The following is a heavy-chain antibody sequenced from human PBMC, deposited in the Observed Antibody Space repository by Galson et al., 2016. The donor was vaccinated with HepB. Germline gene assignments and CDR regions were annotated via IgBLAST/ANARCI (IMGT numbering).Heavy chain of an antibody. CDR1: GFTVSSNY. D-gene: IGHD2/OR15-2a*01. CDR3: ARDNNYYYGMDV. CDR2: IYSGGST. V-gene: IGHV3-53*01. Sequence: SLRLSCAASGFTVSSNYMTWVRQAPGKGLEWVSVIYSGGSTYYADSVKARFIISRDNSKNTLYLQMNSLRAEDTAVYYCARDNNYYYGMDVWGQGTTVTVSS. J-gene: IGHJ6*02.